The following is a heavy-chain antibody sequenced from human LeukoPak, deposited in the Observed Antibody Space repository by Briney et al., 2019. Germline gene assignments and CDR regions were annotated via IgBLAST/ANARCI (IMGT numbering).Heavy chain of an antibody. D-gene: IGHD5-18*01. Sequence: ASVKVSCKASGYTFTSYAMHWVRQAPGQRLEWMGWINAGNGNTKYSQKFQGRVTITRDTSASTACMELSSLRSEGTAVYYCARVVKAIQLWLDYWGQGTLVTVSS. CDR1: GYTFTSYA. J-gene: IGHJ4*02. CDR2: INAGNGNT. V-gene: IGHV1-3*01. CDR3: ARVVKAIQLWLDY.